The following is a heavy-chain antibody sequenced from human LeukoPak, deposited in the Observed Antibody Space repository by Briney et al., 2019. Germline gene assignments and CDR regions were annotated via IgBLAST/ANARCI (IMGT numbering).Heavy chain of an antibody. V-gene: IGHV4-38-2*02. CDR3: ARDHYDILTGYTFFDY. CDR1: GYSISSGYY. D-gene: IGHD3-9*01. CDR2: IYHSGST. J-gene: IGHJ4*02. Sequence: SETLSLTCTVSGYSISSGYYWGWIRQPPGKGLEWIGSIYHSGSTYYNPSLKSRVTISVDTSKNQFSLKLSSVTAADTAVYYCARDHYDILTGYTFFDYWGQGTLVTVSS.